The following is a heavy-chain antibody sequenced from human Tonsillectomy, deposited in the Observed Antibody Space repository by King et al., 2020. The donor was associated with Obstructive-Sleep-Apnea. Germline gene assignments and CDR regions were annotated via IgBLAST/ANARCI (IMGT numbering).Heavy chain of an antibody. D-gene: IGHD3-22*01. CDR1: GFTFSSYS. J-gene: IGHJ4*02. Sequence: VQLVESGGGLVKPGGSLRLSCAASGFTFSSYSMNWVRQAPGKGLEWVSSISRSSSFIYYADSVKGRFTISRDNAKNSLYLQMNSLRAEDTAVYYCAGADYYDSSGYYYESGFDYWGQGTLVTVSS. CDR3: AGADYYDSSGYYYESGFDY. CDR2: ISRSSSFI. V-gene: IGHV3-21*01.